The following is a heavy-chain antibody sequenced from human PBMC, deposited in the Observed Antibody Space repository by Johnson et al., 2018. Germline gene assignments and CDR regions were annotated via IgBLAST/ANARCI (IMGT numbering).Heavy chain of an antibody. CDR2: KKQDGSEK. J-gene: IGHJ6*03. CDR3: ATCERGSYYYYYMDV. D-gene: IGHD1-1*01. CDR1: GFTFSSDW. V-gene: IGHV3-7*01. Sequence: EVQLLESGGGLVQPGGSLRLSCAASGFTFSSDWMSWVRQAQGKGLEWVANKKQDGSEKYYVDSVKGRFPISRDNAKNSLYRQMNSLRAEDTAVYYLATCERGSYYYYYMDVWGKGPTVTVSS.